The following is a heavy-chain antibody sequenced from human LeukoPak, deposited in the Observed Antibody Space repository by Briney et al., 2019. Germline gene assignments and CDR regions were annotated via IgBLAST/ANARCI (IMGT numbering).Heavy chain of an antibody. CDR3: ARLRGAFDY. CDR1: GGSINNYF. J-gene: IGHJ4*02. D-gene: IGHD3-16*01. CDR2: IYCSGRT. Sequence: PSETLSLTCTVSGGSINNYFWSWIRQPPGKGLECLGYIYCSGRTNYNPSLKSRVTISVDTSKNQFSLRLSSVTAADTAVYYCARLRGAFDYWGQGTLVTVSS. V-gene: IGHV4-59*01.